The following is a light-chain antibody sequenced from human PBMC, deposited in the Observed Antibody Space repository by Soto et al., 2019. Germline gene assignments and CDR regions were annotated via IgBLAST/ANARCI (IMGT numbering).Light chain of an antibody. CDR2: GAS. CDR1: QSVSSN. V-gene: IGKV3-15*01. CDR3: QQYNKRPPYT. J-gene: IGKJ2*01. Sequence: EIVMTQSPANLSVSPGERATLSCRASQSVSSNFAWYQQKPGQGSMLLIYGASTRATGITARFSGSGSGTEFTRTISSLLSEDFSVYYCQQYNKRPPYTFGQGTKVEIK.